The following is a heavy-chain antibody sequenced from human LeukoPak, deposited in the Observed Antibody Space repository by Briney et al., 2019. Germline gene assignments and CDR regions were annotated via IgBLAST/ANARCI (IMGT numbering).Heavy chain of an antibody. CDR1: GYTFTGYY. CDR2: INPNSGGT. Sequence: GASVKVSCKASGYTFTGYYMHWVRQAPGQGLEWMGWINPNSGGTNYAQKFQGRVTMTTDTSMSTAYMELRSLRSDDTAVYYCATATKYCSSTSCFDYWGQGTLVTVSS. V-gene: IGHV1-2*02. J-gene: IGHJ4*02. D-gene: IGHD2-2*01. CDR3: ATATKYCSSTSCFDY.